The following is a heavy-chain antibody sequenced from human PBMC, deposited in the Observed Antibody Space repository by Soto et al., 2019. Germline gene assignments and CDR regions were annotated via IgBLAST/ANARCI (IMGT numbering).Heavy chain of an antibody. CDR1: GGSISSGGYY. D-gene: IGHD5-18*01. CDR2: IYYSGST. Sequence: SETLSLTCTVPGGSISSGGYYWSWIRQHPGKGLEWIGYIYYSGSTYYNPSLKSRVTISVDTSKNQFSLKLSSVTAADTAVYYCARVMDTVNWFDPWGQGTLVTVSS. V-gene: IGHV4-31*03. J-gene: IGHJ5*02. CDR3: ARVMDTVNWFDP.